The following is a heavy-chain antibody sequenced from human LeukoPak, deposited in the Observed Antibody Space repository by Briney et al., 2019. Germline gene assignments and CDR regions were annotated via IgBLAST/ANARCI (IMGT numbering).Heavy chain of an antibody. CDR3: ARPGRYYYYMDV. J-gene: IGHJ6*03. CDR2: INHSGST. CDR1: GGSFSGYY. Sequence: SETLSLTCAVYGGSFSGYYWSWIRQPPGKGLEWIGEINHSGSTNYNPSLKSRVTISVDTSKNQFSLKLSSVTAADTAVYYCARPGRYYYYMDVWGKGPTVTISS. V-gene: IGHV4-34*01.